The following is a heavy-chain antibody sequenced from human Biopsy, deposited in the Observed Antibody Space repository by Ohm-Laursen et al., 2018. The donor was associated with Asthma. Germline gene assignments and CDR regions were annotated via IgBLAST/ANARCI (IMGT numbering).Heavy chain of an antibody. CDR3: ARTYYDFLTGQVKDVFGV. Sequence: ASSVKVSCKASGYNFISFAIHWVRQAPGRRLEWMGWVNTGNGDTKYSQKFQGRVTITRDTSASTAYMELRSLRSEDTATYYCARTYYDFLTGQVKDVFGVWGQGTMVTVSS. CDR2: VNTGNGDT. J-gene: IGHJ3*01. CDR1: GYNFISFA. D-gene: IGHD3-9*01. V-gene: IGHV1-3*04.